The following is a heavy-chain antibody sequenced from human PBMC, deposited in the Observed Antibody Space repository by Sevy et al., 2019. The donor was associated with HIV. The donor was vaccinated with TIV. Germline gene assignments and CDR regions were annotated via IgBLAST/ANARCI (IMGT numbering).Heavy chain of an antibody. CDR1: GYTFTGYY. D-gene: IGHD3-22*01. J-gene: IGHJ4*02. CDR3: ARDPPDSSGYYPFDY. CDR2: INPNSGGT. V-gene: IGHV1-2*02. Sequence: ASVKVSCKASGYTFTGYYMHWMRQAPGQGLEWMGWINPNSGGTNYAQKFQGRVTMTRDTSISTAYMELSRLRSDDTAVYYCARDPPDSSGYYPFDYWGQGTLVTVSS.